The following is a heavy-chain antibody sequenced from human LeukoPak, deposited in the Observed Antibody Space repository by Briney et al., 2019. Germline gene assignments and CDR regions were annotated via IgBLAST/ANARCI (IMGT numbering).Heavy chain of an antibody. CDR3: AKDLGATRFWFSDY. Sequence: PSETLSLTCTVSGGSISSYYWSWIRQPAGKGLEWIGRIYTSGSTNYNPSLKSRVTMSVDTSKNQFSLKLSSVTAADTAVYYCAKDLGATRFWFSDYWGQGILVTVSS. V-gene: IGHV4-4*07. CDR1: GGSISSYY. J-gene: IGHJ4*02. D-gene: IGHD5-12*01. CDR2: IYTSGST.